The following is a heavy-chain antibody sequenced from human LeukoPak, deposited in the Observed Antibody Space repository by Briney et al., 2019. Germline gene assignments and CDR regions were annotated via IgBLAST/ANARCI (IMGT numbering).Heavy chain of an antibody. CDR2: IKSKTDGGTT. CDR1: GFTFSNAW. D-gene: IGHD1-14*01. V-gene: IGHV3-15*01. J-gene: IGHJ4*02. Sequence: PGGSLRLSCAASGFTFSNAWMSWVRQAPGKGLEWVGRIKSKTDGGTTDYAAPVEGRFTISRDDSKNTLYLQMNSLRAEDTAVYYCARDCPGSSTWMDYFDYWGQGTLVTVSS. CDR3: ARDCPGSSTWMDYFDY.